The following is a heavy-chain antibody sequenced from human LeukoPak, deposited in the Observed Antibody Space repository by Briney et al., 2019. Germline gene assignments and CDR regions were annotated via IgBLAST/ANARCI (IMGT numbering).Heavy chain of an antibody. Sequence: SETLSLTCTVSGGSISSYYWNWIRQPPGKGLEWIGYTYHSGITNYIPSLKSRVTISMDTSKNQFSLKLNSVTAADTAVYYCARLVESQPYYFDYWGQGTLVTVSS. CDR1: GGSISSYY. D-gene: IGHD2-2*01. J-gene: IGHJ4*02. CDR3: ARLVESQPYYFDY. V-gene: IGHV4-59*08. CDR2: TYHSGIT.